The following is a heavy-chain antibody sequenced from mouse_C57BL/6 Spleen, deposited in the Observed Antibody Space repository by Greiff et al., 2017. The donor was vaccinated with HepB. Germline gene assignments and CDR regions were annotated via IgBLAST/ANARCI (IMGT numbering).Heavy chain of an antibody. V-gene: IGHV7-3*01. Sequence: DVKLVESGGGLVQPGGSLSLSCAASGFTFTDYYMSWVRQPPGKALEWLGFIRNKANGYTTEYSASVKGRFTISRDNSQSILYLQMNALRAEDSATYYCARSSYYDYEDYYAMDYWGQGTSVTVSS. CDR3: ARSSYYDYEDYYAMDY. D-gene: IGHD2-4*01. CDR2: IRNKANGYTT. J-gene: IGHJ4*01. CDR1: GFTFTDYY.